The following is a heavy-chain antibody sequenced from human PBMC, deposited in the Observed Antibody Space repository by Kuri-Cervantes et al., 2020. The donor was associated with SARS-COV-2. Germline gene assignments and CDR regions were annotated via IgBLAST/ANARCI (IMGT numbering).Heavy chain of an antibody. J-gene: IGHJ4*02. CDR1: GGSISGSSYY. CDR3: AKDLSSHQYDY. V-gene: IGHV4-39*07. CDR2: IYYSGST. D-gene: IGHD6-13*01. Sequence: SETLSLTCTVSGGSISGSSYYWGWIRQPPGKGREWIGSIYYSGSTYYNPSLKSRVTISVDKSKNQFSLKLSSVTAADKAVYYCAKDLSSHQYDYWGQGTLVTVSS.